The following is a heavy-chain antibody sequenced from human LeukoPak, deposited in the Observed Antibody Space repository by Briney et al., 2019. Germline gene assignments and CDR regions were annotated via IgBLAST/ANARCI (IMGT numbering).Heavy chain of an antibody. Sequence: GGSLRLSRAASGFTFSSYGMHWVRQAPGKGREGVAFIRYVGRNKYYEDSVKGRCTISRDNSKNTLYLKMHSLRAEDTAVYYCAKDGLGYCSSTSCIRTHFDYWGQGTLVTVSS. CDR3: AKDGLGYCSSTSCIRTHFDY. CDR1: GFTFSSYG. D-gene: IGHD2-2*01. J-gene: IGHJ4*02. V-gene: IGHV3-30*02. CDR2: IRYVGRNK.